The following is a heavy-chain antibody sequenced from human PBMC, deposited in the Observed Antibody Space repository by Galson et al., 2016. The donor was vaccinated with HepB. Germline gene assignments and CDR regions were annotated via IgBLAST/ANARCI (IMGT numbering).Heavy chain of an antibody. CDR2: INPGYGDT. CDR3: ARAPHDNTNLHDAFDV. V-gene: IGHV1-3*01. D-gene: IGHD1-1*01. Sequence: SVKVSCKASGSTFTAYTLHWVRQSPGQRLEWMGWINPGYGDTKSSQDFQCRVTFSRDTSASTVHMSLSSLRSEYTAVYYCARAPHDNTNLHDAFDVWGHGTMVTVSS. J-gene: IGHJ3*01. CDR1: GSTFTAYT.